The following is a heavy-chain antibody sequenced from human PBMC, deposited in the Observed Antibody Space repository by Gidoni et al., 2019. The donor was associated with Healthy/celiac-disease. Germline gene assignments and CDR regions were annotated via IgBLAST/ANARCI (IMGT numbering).Heavy chain of an antibody. J-gene: IGHJ2*01. V-gene: IGHV3-30*18. D-gene: IGHD3-22*01. CDR1: GFTFSSSG. CDR2: ISYDGSNK. Sequence: QVQLVESGGGVVQPGRSLRLSCAASGFTFSSSGMHWVRQAPGKGLEWVAVISYDGSNKYYADSVKGRFTISRDNSKNTLYLQMNSLRAEDTAVYYCAKGPYDSSGSYWYFDLWGRGTLVTVSS. CDR3: AKGPYDSSGSYWYFDL.